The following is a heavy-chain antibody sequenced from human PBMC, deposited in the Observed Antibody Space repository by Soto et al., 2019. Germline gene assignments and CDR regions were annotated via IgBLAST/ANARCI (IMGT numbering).Heavy chain of an antibody. D-gene: IGHD3-9*01. J-gene: IGHJ3*01. V-gene: IGHV4-30-2*01. Sequence: SETLSLTCAVSGGSISNGGYSWSWLRQPPGKGLEWIGFVSHSGNTYYNPSLRSRVIISIDKSRNHFSLGLKSVTAADTAMHYCARTSYDILTGRLDAFDVWGQGTMVT. CDR2: VSHSGNT. CDR3: ARTSYDILTGRLDAFDV. CDR1: GGSISNGGYS.